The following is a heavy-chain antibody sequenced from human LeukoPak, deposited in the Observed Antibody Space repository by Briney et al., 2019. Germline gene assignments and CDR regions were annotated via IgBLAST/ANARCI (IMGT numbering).Heavy chain of an antibody. CDR3: AKASLILTGRNYFDY. V-gene: IGHV3-30*02. D-gene: IGHD3-9*01. CDR2: ILYDGSNK. CDR1: GFMFSSYG. Sequence: PGGSLRLSCAASGFMFSSYGMHWVRQTAGKGLEWVAFILYDGSNKYHADSVKGRFTVSRDNSKNTVFLQMSSLRPEDTAVYYCAKASLILTGRNYFDYWGQGTLVTVSS. J-gene: IGHJ4*02.